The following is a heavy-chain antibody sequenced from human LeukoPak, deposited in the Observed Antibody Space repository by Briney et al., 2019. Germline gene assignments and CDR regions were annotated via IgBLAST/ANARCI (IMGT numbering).Heavy chain of an antibody. CDR2: INWNGGST. J-gene: IGHJ4*02. V-gene: IGHV3-20*01. CDR3: ARWGKGYCSGGSCYYYFDY. CDR1: GFTFDDYG. Sequence: GGSLRLSCAASGFTFDDYGMSWVRHAPGKGLEWASGINWNGGSTGYADSVKGRFTISRDNAKNSLYLQMNSLRAEDTALYHCARWGKGYCSGGSCYYYFDYWGQGTLVTVSS. D-gene: IGHD2-15*01.